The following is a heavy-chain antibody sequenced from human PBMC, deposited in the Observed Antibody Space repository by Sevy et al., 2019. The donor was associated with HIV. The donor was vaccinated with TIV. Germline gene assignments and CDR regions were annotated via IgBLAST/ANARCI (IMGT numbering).Heavy chain of an antibody. CDR1: GFTFGDYA. J-gene: IGHJ4*02. CDR2: IRSKAYGGTT. CDR3: TRVLYYGSPYFDY. Sequence: GGSLRLSCTASGFTFGDYAMSWFRQAPGKGLEWVGFIRSKAYGGTTEYAASVKGRFTISRDDSKSIAYLQMNSLKTEDTAVYYCTRVLYYGSPYFDYWGQGTLVTVSS. V-gene: IGHV3-49*03. D-gene: IGHD3-10*01.